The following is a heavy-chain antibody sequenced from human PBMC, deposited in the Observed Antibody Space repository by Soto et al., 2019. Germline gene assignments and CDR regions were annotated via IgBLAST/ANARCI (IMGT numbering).Heavy chain of an antibody. CDR2: INPSDGSA. Sequence: ASVKVSCKASGYTFTTYYMHWVRQAPGQGLEWMGIINPSDGSATYAQKFQSRVTMTRDTFTSTVYMELNSLRSEDTAIYYCARDQKSIHFDYWGQGTRVTVS. CDR3: ARDQKSIHFDY. D-gene: IGHD3-3*02. CDR1: GYTFTTYY. J-gene: IGHJ4*02. V-gene: IGHV1-46*01.